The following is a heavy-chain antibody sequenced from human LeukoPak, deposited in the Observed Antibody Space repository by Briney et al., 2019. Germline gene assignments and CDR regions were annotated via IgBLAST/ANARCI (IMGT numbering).Heavy chain of an antibody. CDR1: GFTFSTYA. CDR2: ISYDGSNK. Sequence: GGSLRLSCAASGFTFSTYAMYWVRQAPGKGLEWVATISYDGSNKYYADSVKGRFSISRDNSKNTLYLQMNSLKTEDTAVYYCTRSRVPGIAVHWGQGTLVTVSS. J-gene: IGHJ4*02. CDR3: TRSRVPGIAVH. V-gene: IGHV3-30-3*01. D-gene: IGHD6-19*01.